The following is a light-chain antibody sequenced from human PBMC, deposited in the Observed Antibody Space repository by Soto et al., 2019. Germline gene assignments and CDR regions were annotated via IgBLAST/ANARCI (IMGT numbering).Light chain of an antibody. J-gene: IGKJ5*01. V-gene: IGKV1-33*01. Sequence: DFQMTQSPSSLSASVGDRVTITCRATQAIKNFLNWYQQKPGRAPKLLISDASTLQRGVPSRFSGSGSGTHFTFVISSLPPEDVGTYYCQQSDNLPLTFGQGTRLDIK. CDR3: QQSDNLPLT. CDR1: QAIKNF. CDR2: DAS.